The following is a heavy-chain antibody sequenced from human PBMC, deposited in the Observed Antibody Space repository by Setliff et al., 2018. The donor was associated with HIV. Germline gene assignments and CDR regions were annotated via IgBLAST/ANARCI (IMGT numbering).Heavy chain of an antibody. J-gene: IGHJ6*03. D-gene: IGHD3-10*01. CDR1: GFTFSSYS. V-gene: IGHV3-21*01. Sequence: GGSLRLSCAASGFTFSSYSMNWVRQAQGKGLEWVSSISSSSSYIYYADSVKGRFTISRDNAKNSLYLQMNSLRAEDTAVYYCARGRLLWSGSYYYYYMDVWGKGTTVTVSS. CDR3: ARGRLLWSGSYYYYYMDV. CDR2: ISSSSSYI.